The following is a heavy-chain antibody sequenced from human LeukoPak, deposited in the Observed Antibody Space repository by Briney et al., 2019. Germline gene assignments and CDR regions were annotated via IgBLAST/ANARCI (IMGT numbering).Heavy chain of an antibody. J-gene: IGHJ5*02. CDR1: GGSFSGYY. CDR2: INHRGST. V-gene: IGHV4-34*01. D-gene: IGHD3-22*01. CDR3: ARFWKYYYDSSGYTP. Sequence: SETLSLTCAVYGGSFSGYYWSWIRQPPGKGLEWIGEINHRGSTNYNPTLKSRVTISVETSKNQFSLKLSSVTAADTAVYYCARFWKYYYDSSGYTPWGQGTLVTVSS.